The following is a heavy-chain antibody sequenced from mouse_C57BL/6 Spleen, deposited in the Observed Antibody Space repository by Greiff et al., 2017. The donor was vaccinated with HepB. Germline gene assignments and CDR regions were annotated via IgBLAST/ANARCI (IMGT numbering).Heavy chain of an antibody. V-gene: IGHV1-55*01. D-gene: IGHD1-1*01. CDR2: IYPGSGST. CDR1: GYTFTSYW. J-gene: IGHJ2*01. CDR3: ARWYYGSSYNY. Sequence: QVQLQQPGAELVKPGASVKMSCKASGYTFTSYWITWVKQRPGQGLEWIGDIYPGSGSTNYNEKFKSKATLTVDTSSSTAYIQRSSLTSEDSAVYYCARWYYGSSYNYWGQGTTLTVSS.